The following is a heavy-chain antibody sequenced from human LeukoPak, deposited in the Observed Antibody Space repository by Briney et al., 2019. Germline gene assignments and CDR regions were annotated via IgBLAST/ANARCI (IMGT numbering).Heavy chain of an antibody. Sequence: PGGSLRLSCAASGFTFSSYAMQWVRQAPGKGLEGVAVISYDGSNKYYSASVKGRFTIPRDNSKNTLYLQMNSLRAEDTAVYYCARDILYSSSWFLPPGYWGQGTLVTVSS. CDR1: GFTFSSYA. CDR2: ISYDGSNK. CDR3: ARDILYSSSWFLPPGY. V-gene: IGHV3-30-3*01. D-gene: IGHD6-13*01. J-gene: IGHJ4*02.